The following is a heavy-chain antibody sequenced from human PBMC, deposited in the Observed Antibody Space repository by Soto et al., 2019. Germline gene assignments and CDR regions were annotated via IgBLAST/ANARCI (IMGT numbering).Heavy chain of an antibody. D-gene: IGHD6-19*01. Sequence: GGSLRLSCAASGFAFSSYGMHWVRQAPGKGLEWVAVISYDGSNKYYADSVKGRFTISRDNSKNTLYLQMSSLRAEDTAVYYCVKDGSSGWPYYYGMDVWGQGTTVTVSS. CDR3: VKDGSSGWPYYYGMDV. CDR2: ISYDGSNK. V-gene: IGHV3-30*18. J-gene: IGHJ6*02. CDR1: GFAFSSYG.